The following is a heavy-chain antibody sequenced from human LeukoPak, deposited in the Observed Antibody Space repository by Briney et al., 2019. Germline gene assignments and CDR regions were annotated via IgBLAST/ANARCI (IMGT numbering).Heavy chain of an antibody. Sequence: GSLRLSCAASGFTFSSYAMSWVRQAPGKGLEWVSAISGSGGSTYYADSVKGRFTISRDNSKNTLYLQMNSLRAEDTAVYYCAKGPYARNYDFWSGYYTLDYWGQGTLVTVSS. D-gene: IGHD3-3*01. V-gene: IGHV3-23*01. CDR1: GFTFSSYA. CDR3: AKGPYARNYDFWSGYYTLDY. CDR2: ISGSGGST. J-gene: IGHJ4*02.